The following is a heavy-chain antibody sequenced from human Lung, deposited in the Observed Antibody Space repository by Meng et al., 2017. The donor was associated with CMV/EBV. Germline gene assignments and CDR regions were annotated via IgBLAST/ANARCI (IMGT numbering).Heavy chain of an antibody. Sequence: SCAASGFSFNTYTLNWVRQAPGKGLEWVSSINSNSNNILYADSVKGRFTISRDNAKSSLSLQMNSLRAEDTAVYYCARDRRYDTRGYPDYGGQGXLVTVSS. J-gene: IGHJ4*02. CDR2: INSNSNNI. V-gene: IGHV3-21*01. D-gene: IGHD3-22*01. CDR3: ARDRRYDTRGYPDY. CDR1: GFSFNTYT.